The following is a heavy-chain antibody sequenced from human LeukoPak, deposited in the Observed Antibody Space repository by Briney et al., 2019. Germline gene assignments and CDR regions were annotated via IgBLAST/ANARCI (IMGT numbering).Heavy chain of an antibody. J-gene: IGHJ4*02. V-gene: IGHV3-21*04. CDR3: AKDWPASLSASGSY. Sequence: GGSLRLSCAASGFTLSVYSMNWVRQAPGKGLEWVSCISTTSSYIYYADSVKGRFTISRDNSKNTLYPQMNSLRAEDTAVYFCAKDWPASLSASGSYWGQGTLVTVSS. CDR1: GFTLSVYS. CDR2: ISTTSSYI. D-gene: IGHD3-10*01.